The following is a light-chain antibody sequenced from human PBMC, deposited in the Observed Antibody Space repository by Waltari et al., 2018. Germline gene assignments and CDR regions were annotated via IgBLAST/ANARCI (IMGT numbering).Light chain of an antibody. J-gene: IGKJ1*01. V-gene: IGKV1-5*01. CDR1: PSISSW. CDR3: QQYNSYST. CDR2: DAP. Sequence: DIQMTQSPSTLSASVGDRVTITCRASPSISSWLAWYQQKPGKAPKLLIYDAPSLGSGVRSRFSGSGSGTEFTLTISSLQPDDFATYYCQQYNSYSTFGQGTKVEIK.